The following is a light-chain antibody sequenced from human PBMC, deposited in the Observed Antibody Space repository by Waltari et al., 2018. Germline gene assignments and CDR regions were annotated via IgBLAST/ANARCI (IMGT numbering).Light chain of an antibody. J-gene: IGKJ1*01. CDR2: AAS. V-gene: IGKV1-39*01. CDR3: QQSYDTPRT. CDR1: QYISTY. Sequence: LSASVGDRVTITCRTSQYISTYLNWYQQKPGKGPKLLIYAASTLQSGVPSRFSGSGSGTDFTFTISSLQLEDFATYYCQQSYDTPRTFGQGTKVEVK.